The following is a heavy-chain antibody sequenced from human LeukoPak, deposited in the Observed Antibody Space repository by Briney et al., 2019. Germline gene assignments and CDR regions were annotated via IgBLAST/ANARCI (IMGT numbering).Heavy chain of an antibody. CDR1: GGSVTSSSYY. J-gene: IGHJ4*02. Sequence: SETLSLTCSVSGGSVTSSSYYWGWIRQPPGKGLEWIGSIYYSGGTYYSPSLKSRVTISVDTSKNQFSLKLSSVTAADTAVYYCARHGGTRVTLVQVYYFDYWGQGTLVTVSS. V-gene: IGHV4-39*01. CDR2: IYYSGGT. D-gene: IGHD4-11*01. CDR3: ARHGGTRVTLVQVYYFDY.